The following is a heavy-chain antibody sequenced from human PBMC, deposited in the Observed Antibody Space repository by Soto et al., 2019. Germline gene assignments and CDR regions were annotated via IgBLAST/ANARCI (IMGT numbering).Heavy chain of an antibody. CDR1: GGDLRNSG. CDR2: IFPLVAMV. J-gene: IGHJ4*02. V-gene: IGHV1-69*12. D-gene: IGHD1-26*01. Sequence: QVHLVQSGAEMKKPGSSVKVSCKVSGGDLRNSGISWVRQAPGQGLEWMGGIFPLVAMVDYSKKFQGRVTITADESTNTAYMDLGSLRPDATAVYYCAKEAGAAFKSWGQGTLVIVSS. CDR3: AKEAGAAFKS.